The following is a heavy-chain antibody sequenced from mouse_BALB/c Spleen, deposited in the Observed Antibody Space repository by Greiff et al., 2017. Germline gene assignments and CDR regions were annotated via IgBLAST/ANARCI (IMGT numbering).Heavy chain of an antibody. CDR3: ARHERGYGNYFDY. V-gene: IGHV5-6*01. CDR2: ISSGGSYT. D-gene: IGHD2-1*01. J-gene: IGHJ2*01. Sequence: VQLKESGGDLVKPGGSLKLSCAASGFTFSSYGMSWVRQTPDKRLEWVATISSGGSYTYYPDSVKGRFTISRDNAKNTLYLQMSSLKSEDTAMYYCARHERGYGNYFDYWGQGTTLTVSS. CDR1: GFTFSSYG.